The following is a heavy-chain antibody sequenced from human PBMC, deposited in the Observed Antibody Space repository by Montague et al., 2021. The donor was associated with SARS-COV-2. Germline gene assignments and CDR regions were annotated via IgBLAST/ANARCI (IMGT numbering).Heavy chain of an antibody. CDR2: IYYSGST. Sequence: SQTLSLTCTVSGGSISSSSYYWGWIRQPPGKGLEWIGYIYYSGSTYYNPSLKSRVTISVDTSKNQFSLKLSSVTAADTAVYYCAREPRRGITLFGVVTDYGMDVWGQGTTVTVSS. CDR1: GGSISSSSYY. D-gene: IGHD3-3*01. CDR3: AREPRRGITLFGVVTDYGMDV. V-gene: IGHV4-39*07. J-gene: IGHJ6*02.